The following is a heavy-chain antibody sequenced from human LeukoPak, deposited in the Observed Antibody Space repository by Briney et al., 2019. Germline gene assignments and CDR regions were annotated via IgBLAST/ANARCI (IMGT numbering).Heavy chain of an antibody. CDR3: AREGSSSEENWFDP. J-gene: IGHJ5*02. V-gene: IGHV1-18*01. D-gene: IGHD6-6*01. Sequence: ASVKVSCKASGYTFTSYGISWVRQAPGQGPEWMGWISAYNGNTNYAQKLQGRVTMTRNTSISTAYMELSSLRSEDTAVYYCAREGSSSEENWFDPWGQGTLVTVSS. CDR1: GYTFTSYG. CDR2: ISAYNGNT.